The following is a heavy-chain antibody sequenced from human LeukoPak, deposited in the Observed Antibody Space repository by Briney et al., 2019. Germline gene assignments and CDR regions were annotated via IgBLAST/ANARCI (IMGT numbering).Heavy chain of an antibody. CDR2: INHSGST. D-gene: IGHD2-15*01. V-gene: IGHV4-39*01. CDR3: ARHKAYCSGGSCYLRYNWFDP. J-gene: IGHJ5*02. CDR1: GGSIDSGGFY. Sequence: PSETLSLTCIVSGGSIDSGGFYWGWIRQPPGKGLEWIGEINHSGSTNYNPSLKSRVTISVDTSKNQFSLKLSSVTAADTAVYYCARHKAYCSGGSCYLRYNWFDPWGQGTLVTVSS.